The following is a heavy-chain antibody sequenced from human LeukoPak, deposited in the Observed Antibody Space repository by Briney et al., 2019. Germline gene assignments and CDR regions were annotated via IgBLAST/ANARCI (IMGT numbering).Heavy chain of an antibody. Sequence: GGALRLSCAASGFTFSSYSMNWVRQAPGKGLEWVSSISSSRSYIYYADSVRGRFTISRDNAKNSLYLQMNSLRAEDAGVYYCASRTPRTSSTDYSGQGTPVTVSS. CDR3: ASRTPRTSSTDY. CDR2: ISSSRSYI. D-gene: IGHD1-14*01. V-gene: IGHV3-21*01. J-gene: IGHJ4*02. CDR1: GFTFSSYS.